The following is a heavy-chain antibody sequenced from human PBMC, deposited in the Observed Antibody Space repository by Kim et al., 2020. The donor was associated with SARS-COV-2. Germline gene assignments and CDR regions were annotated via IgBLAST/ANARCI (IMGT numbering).Heavy chain of an antibody. CDR3: ARENSDSSSWWGDYYYYYGMDV. CDR1: GFTFSSYS. J-gene: IGHJ6*02. CDR2: ISSSSSYI. D-gene: IGHD6-13*01. Sequence: GGSLRLSCAASGFTFSSYSMNWVRQAPGKGLEWVSSISSSSSYIYYADSVKGRFTISRDNAKNSLYLQMNSLRAEDTAVYYCARENSDSSSWWGDYYYYYGMDVWGQGTTVTVSS. V-gene: IGHV3-21*01.